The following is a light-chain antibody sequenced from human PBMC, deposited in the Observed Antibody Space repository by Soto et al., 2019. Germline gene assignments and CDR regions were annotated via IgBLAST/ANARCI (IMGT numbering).Light chain of an antibody. Sequence: DIQMTQSPSTLSGSVGDRVTITCRASQTISSWLAWYQQKPGKAPKLLIYKASTLKSGVPSRFSGSGSGTEFTLTISSLQSEDFAVYYCQQYNNWALVIFGGGTKVDI. J-gene: IGKJ4*01. V-gene: IGKV1-5*03. CDR1: QTISSW. CDR3: QQYNNWALVI. CDR2: KAS.